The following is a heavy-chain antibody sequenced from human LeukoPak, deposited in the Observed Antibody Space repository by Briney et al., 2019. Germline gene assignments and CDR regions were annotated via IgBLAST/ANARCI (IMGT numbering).Heavy chain of an antibody. D-gene: IGHD2-2*01. J-gene: IGHJ6*03. V-gene: IGHV4-59*01. CDR3: ARVGYCSSTSPACIHYYMDV. CDR2: IYYSGST. Sequence: PSETLSLTCTVSGGSISSYYWSWIRQPPGKGLEWIGYIYYSGSTNYNPSLKSRVTISVDTSKNQFSLKLSSVTAADTAVYYCARVGYCSSTSPACIHYYMDVWGKRTTVTVSS. CDR1: GGSISSYY.